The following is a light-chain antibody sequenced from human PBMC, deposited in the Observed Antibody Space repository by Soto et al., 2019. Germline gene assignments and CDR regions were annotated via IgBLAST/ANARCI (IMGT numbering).Light chain of an antibody. CDR2: GAS. V-gene: IGKV3-20*01. Sequence: DIVLTQSPGTLSLSPGERATLSCRASQSVSSSNFAWYQQKPGQAPRLLIYGASSRATGFPDRFSGSESWTDFTLTISRLEPEYFAVYYCQQYGSPPLTFGGGTKLEIK. CDR1: QSVSSSN. CDR3: QQYGSPPLT. J-gene: IGKJ4*01.